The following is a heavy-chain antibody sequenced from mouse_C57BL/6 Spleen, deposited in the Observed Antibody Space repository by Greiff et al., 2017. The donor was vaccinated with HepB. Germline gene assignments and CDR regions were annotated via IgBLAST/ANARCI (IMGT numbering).Heavy chain of an antibody. CDR3: ARYYYGSSRGFAY. CDR1: GYTFTSYW. CDR2: IHPNSGST. J-gene: IGHJ3*01. D-gene: IGHD1-1*01. Sequence: QVQLQQPGAELVKPGASVKLSCKASGYTFTSYWMHWVKQRPGQGLEWIGMIHPNSGSTNYNEKFKSKATLTVDKSSSTAYMQLSSLTSEDSAVYYGARYYYGSSRGFAYWGQGTLVTVSA. V-gene: IGHV1-64*01.